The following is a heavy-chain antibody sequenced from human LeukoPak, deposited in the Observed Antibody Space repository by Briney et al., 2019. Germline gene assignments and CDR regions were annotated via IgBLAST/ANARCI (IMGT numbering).Heavy chain of an antibody. Sequence: TSETLSLTCTVSGGSISSYYWNWIRQPPGKGLEWIGYIYYSGSTNYNPSLKSRVTISVDTSKNQFSLNLTSVTAADTAVYYCARFTPQGYGWGGYNRFDPWGQRTLVTVSS. CDR3: ARFTPQGYGWGGYNRFDP. D-gene: IGHD3-16*01. V-gene: IGHV4-59*01. CDR2: IYYSGST. CDR1: GGSISSYY. J-gene: IGHJ5*02.